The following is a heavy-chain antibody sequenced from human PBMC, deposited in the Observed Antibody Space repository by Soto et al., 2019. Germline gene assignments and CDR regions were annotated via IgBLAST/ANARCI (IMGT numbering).Heavy chain of an antibody. J-gene: IGHJ4*02. CDR1: GGSISSGGYY. CDR3: ARSISV. Sequence: QVQLQESGPVLVKPSQTLSLTCTVSGGSISSGGYYWSWIRQHPGKGLEWIGYIYYIGSTYYNPSLNSRITISIYTSKNPFSLRLSYVTAADTAVYYCARSISVWGQGTMVTVSS. D-gene: IGHD2-21*01. V-gene: IGHV4-31*03. CDR2: IYYIGST.